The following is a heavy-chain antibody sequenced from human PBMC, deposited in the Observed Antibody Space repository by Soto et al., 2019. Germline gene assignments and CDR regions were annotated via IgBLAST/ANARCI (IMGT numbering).Heavy chain of an antibody. D-gene: IGHD5-18*01. Sequence: PSETLSLTCTVSGGSISSYYWSWIRQPPGKGLEWIGYIYYSGSTNYNPSLKSRVTISVDTSKNQFSLKLSSVTAADTAVYYCARDITRGYSYGAFDYWGQGTLVTVSS. V-gene: IGHV4-59*01. CDR3: ARDITRGYSYGAFDY. J-gene: IGHJ4*02. CDR2: IYYSGST. CDR1: GGSISSYY.